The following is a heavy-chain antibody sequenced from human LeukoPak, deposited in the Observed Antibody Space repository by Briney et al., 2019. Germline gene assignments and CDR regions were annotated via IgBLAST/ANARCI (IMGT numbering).Heavy chain of an antibody. V-gene: IGHV1-2*02. CDR1: GYTFTASY. CDR3: ARDGRYSTNGYDY. D-gene: IGHD6-13*01. CDR2: IYHNSGST. J-gene: IGHJ4*02. Sequence: ASVKVSCKASGYTFTASYIHWVRQAPGQGLEWMGGIYHNSGSTNYPQKFQGRVTMTRDTSITTAYMELSSLRSDDTGVDYCARDGRYSTNGYDYWGQGTLVTVSS.